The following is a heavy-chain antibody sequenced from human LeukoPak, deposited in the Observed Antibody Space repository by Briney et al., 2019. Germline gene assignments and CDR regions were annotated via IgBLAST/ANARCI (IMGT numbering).Heavy chain of an antibody. CDR3: TTDGDSSSWYYFDY. Sequence: PGGSLRLSCAASGLTFSNAWMSWVRQATGKGLEWVGRIKSKTDGGATDYAAPVKGRFTISRDDSKNTLYLQMNSLKTEDTAVYYCTTDGDSSSWYYFDYWGQGTLVTVSS. CDR1: GLTFSNAW. V-gene: IGHV3-15*01. J-gene: IGHJ4*02. D-gene: IGHD6-13*01. CDR2: IKSKTDGGAT.